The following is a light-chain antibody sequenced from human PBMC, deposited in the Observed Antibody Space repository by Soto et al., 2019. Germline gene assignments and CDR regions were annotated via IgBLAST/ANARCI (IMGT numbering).Light chain of an antibody. V-gene: IGKV1-5*01. CDR3: QQYKSYPWP. J-gene: IGKJ1*01. CDR2: DAS. Sequence: DIQLTQSPSTLSASVGDTVTISCRASESLIGWLAWYQQRPGSAPKLLIYDASSLEGGVPSRFTGDGSGTEFSLTIASLQPDDFGTYYCQQYKSYPWPFGQGTKVDLK. CDR1: ESLIGW.